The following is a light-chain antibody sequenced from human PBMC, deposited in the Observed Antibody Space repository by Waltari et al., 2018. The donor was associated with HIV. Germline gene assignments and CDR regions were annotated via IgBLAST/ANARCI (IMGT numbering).Light chain of an antibody. CDR3: VGWDDSLSGVV. CDR1: SSNIGSNN. V-gene: IGLV1-47*01. CDR2: RDN. J-gene: IGLJ2*01. Sequence: QSVVTQSPSASGPPGQRVTISCSGSSSNIGSNNVFWYQHLPGTAPKRLIYRDNQRRSGVPDRISCSRSGTSAALSLSGLRSEDEAVYDCVGWDDSLSGVVFGGGTSLTVL.